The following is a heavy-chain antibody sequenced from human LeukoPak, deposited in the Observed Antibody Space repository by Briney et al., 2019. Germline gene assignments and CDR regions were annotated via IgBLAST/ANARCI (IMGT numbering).Heavy chain of an antibody. CDR2: ISGSGGST. D-gene: IGHD7-27*01. J-gene: IGHJ4*02. CDR3: ARQTQTGVAY. V-gene: IGHV3-23*01. Sequence: PGGSLRLSCADSGFTFSSYAMSWVREAPGKGLEWVSAISGSGGSTYYADSVKGRFTISRDNSKNTLYLQMNSLRAEDTAVYYCARQTQTGVAYWGQGTLATVPS. CDR1: GFTFSSYA.